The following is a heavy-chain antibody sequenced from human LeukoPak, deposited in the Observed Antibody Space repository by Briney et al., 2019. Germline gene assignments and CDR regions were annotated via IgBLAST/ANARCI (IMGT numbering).Heavy chain of an antibody. V-gene: IGHV3-21*01. CDR1: GFTFSSYS. Sequence: GSLRLSCAASGFTFSSYSMNWVRQAPGKGLEWVSSISSSSSYIYYADSVKGRFTISRDNAKNSLYLQMNSLRAEDTAVYYCAKSIAARPEEVYYYYGMDVWGQGTTVTVSS. CDR2: ISSSSSYI. CDR3: AKSIAARPEEVYYYYGMDV. D-gene: IGHD6-6*01. J-gene: IGHJ6*02.